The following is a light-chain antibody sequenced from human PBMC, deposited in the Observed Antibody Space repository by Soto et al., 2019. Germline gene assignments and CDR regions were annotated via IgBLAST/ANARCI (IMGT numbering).Light chain of an antibody. V-gene: IGLV1-47*01. CDR2: RAD. J-gene: IGLJ2*01. CDR1: SSKIGSNY. Sequence: QSVLTQPPSVSGTPGQTVSISCSGRSSKIGSNYVYWYQQLPGTAPRLLMYRADQRPSGVPDRFSGSKSGTSASLAIGGLRSEDEADYYCAAWDDTLSGLVFGGGTKLTVL. CDR3: AAWDDTLSGLV.